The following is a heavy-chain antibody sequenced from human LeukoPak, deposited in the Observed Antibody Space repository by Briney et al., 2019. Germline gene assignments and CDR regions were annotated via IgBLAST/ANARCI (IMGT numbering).Heavy chain of an antibody. V-gene: IGHV3-7*01. CDR1: GFTFSSYW. Sequence: GRSLRLSCAASGFTFSSYWMSWVRQAPGKGLEWVANIKQDGSEKYYVDSVKGRFTISRDNAKNSLYLQMNSLRAEDTAVYYCARDGARYFDWLGDYWGQGTLVTVSS. J-gene: IGHJ4*02. D-gene: IGHD3-9*01. CDR3: ARDGARYFDWLGDY. CDR2: IKQDGSEK.